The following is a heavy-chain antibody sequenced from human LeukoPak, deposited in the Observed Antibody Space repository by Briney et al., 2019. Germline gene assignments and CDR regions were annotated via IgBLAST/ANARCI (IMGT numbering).Heavy chain of an antibody. D-gene: IGHD4-23*01. CDR3: ARHLHYGGNYDFDY. Sequence: PSETLSLTCTVSGGSISSYYWSWIRQPPGKGLEWIGYIYYSGSTNYNPSLKSRVTISVDTSKNQFSLKLSSVAAADTAVYYCARHLHYGGNYDFDYWGQGTLVTVSS. J-gene: IGHJ4*02. V-gene: IGHV4-59*08. CDR1: GGSISSYY. CDR2: IYYSGST.